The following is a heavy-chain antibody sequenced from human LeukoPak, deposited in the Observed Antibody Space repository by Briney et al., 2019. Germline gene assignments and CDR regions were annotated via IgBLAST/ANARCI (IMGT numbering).Heavy chain of an antibody. V-gene: IGHV1-2*02. CDR3: ARRRDSSSWYRE. Sequence: ASVKVSCKASGYTFTGYYMHWVRQAPGQGLEWMGWINPNSGGTNYAQKFQGRVTMTRDTSISTAYMELSRLRSDDTAVYYCARRRDSSSWYREWGQGTLVTVSS. J-gene: IGHJ4*02. CDR2: INPNSGGT. CDR1: GYTFTGYY. D-gene: IGHD6-13*01.